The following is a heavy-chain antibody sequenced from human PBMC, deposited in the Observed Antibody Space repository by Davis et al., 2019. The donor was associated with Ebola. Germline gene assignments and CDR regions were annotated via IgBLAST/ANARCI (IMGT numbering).Heavy chain of an antibody. D-gene: IGHD3-10*01. CDR2: INPSGGSK. J-gene: IGHJ6*02. Sequence: AASVKVSCKASGYTFTSYYMHWVRQAPGQGLEWMGIINPSGGSKSYAQKFQGRVTMTRDTSTSTVYMELSSLRSEDTAVYYCARGGNTMVQGVMSYYYYYGMDVWGQGTTVTVSS. CDR1: GYTFTSYY. V-gene: IGHV1-46*01. CDR3: ARGGNTMVQGVMSYYYYYGMDV.